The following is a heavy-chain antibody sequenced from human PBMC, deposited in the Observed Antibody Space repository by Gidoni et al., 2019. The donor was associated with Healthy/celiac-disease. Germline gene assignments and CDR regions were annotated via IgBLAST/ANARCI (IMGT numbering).Heavy chain of an antibody. CDR1: AFTFDAYG. V-gene: IGHV3-20*01. Sequence: EVQLLESGGGVVRPGGSLTLSCAASAFTFDAYGMSWVRQAPGTGLEWVSGINWNGGSTGYADSVKGRFTISRDNAKNSLYLQMNSLRAEDTALYHCARDRGCSGGSCGLYFDYWGQGTLVTVSS. CDR3: ARDRGCSGGSCGLYFDY. CDR2: INWNGGST. D-gene: IGHD2-15*01. J-gene: IGHJ4*02.